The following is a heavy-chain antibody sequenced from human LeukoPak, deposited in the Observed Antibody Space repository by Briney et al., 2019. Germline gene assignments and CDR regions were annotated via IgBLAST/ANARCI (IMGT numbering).Heavy chain of an antibody. CDR3: ARDGEGATDFDY. CDR2: INTYNGNT. Sequence: ASVKVSCKASGYTFTSYYMHWVRQAPGQGLEWMGWINTYNGNTNYAQKFQGRVTMTTDTSTSTAYMELRSLRSDDTAVFYCARDGEGATDFDYWGQGTLVTVSS. CDR1: GYTFTSYY. J-gene: IGHJ4*02. D-gene: IGHD3-10*01. V-gene: IGHV1-18*04.